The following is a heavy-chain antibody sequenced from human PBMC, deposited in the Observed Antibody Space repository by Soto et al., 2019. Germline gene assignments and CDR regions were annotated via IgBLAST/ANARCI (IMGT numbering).Heavy chain of an antibody. CDR3: AREDLPGPANGDGSYYYYYGMDV. J-gene: IGHJ6*02. Sequence: QVQLVQSGAEVKKPGASVKVSCKASGYTFTSYGISWVRQAPGQGLEWMGWISAYNGNTNYAQKLQGRVTMTTDTSTSTAYMELRSLRSDDTAVYYCAREDLPGPANGDGSYYYYYGMDVWGQGTTVTVSS. D-gene: IGHD4-17*01. V-gene: IGHV1-18*04. CDR1: GYTFTSYG. CDR2: ISAYNGNT.